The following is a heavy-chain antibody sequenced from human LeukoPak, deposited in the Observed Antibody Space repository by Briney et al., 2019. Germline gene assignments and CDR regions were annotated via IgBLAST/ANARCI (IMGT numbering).Heavy chain of an antibody. CDR2: IKEDGSEM. J-gene: IGHJ4*02. CDR1: GFTFSNLW. D-gene: IGHD3-16*01. V-gene: IGHV3-7*05. CDR3: VRRGTTFDY. Sequence: GGSLGLSCAASGFTFSNLWMTWVRQAPGKGLEWVANIKEDGSEMYYVDSLRGRFTISRDNAKNSLDLQMNSLRVEDTAVYYCVRRGTTFDYWGQGILVTVSS.